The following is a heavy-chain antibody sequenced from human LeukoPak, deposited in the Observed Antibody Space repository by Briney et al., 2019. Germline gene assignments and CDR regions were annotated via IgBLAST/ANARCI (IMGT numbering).Heavy chain of an antibody. CDR3: ARDLFERSSWHSYWYFDL. CDR1: GGSISSYY. J-gene: IGHJ2*01. V-gene: IGHV4-59*01. Sequence: SETLSLTCTVSGGSISSYYWSWIRQPPGEGLEWIGYIYYSGSTNYNPSLKSRVTISVDTSKNQFSLKLSSVTAADTAVYYCARDLFERSSWHSYWYFDLWGRGTLVTVSS. CDR2: IYYSGST. D-gene: IGHD6-13*01.